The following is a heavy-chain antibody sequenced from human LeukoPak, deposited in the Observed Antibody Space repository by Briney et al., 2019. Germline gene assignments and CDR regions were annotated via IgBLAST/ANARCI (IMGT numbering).Heavy chain of an antibody. D-gene: IGHD5-18*01. CDR3: ASGLDSEFDY. J-gene: IGHJ4*02. CDR1: GYTFTNSD. Sequence: GASVKVSCKASGYTFTNSDINWVRQATGQGLEWVGWINPKNGGSNYAQKLQGRVTMTTDTSTSTAYMELRSLRSDDTAVYYCASGLDSEFDYWGQGTLVTVSS. V-gene: IGHV1-18*01. CDR2: INPKNGGS.